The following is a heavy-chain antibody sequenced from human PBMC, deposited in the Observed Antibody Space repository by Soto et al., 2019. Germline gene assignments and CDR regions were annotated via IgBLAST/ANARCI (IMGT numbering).Heavy chain of an antibody. D-gene: IGHD2-2*01. Sequence: QLQLQESGPGLVKPSETLSLTCTVSGGSISSSNSYWGWIRQPPGMGLEWIGSIYYSGTTYYNPSLKSRLTLSIDTSNNHFYLKLTSVTPADTAIYYCANEAQLRGSSYGFDLWGQGTLVTVSS. CDR1: GGSISSSNSY. CDR3: ANEAQLRGSSYGFDL. V-gene: IGHV4-39*02. J-gene: IGHJ4*02. CDR2: IYYSGTT.